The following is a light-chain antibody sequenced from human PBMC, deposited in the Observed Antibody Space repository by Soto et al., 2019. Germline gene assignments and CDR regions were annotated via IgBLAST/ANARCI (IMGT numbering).Light chain of an antibody. V-gene: IGLV2-8*01. CDR1: SSDVGNYDY. J-gene: IGLJ1*01. Sequence: ALTQPPSASGSPGQSVTISCTGVSSDVGNYDYVFWYQQYPGKAPKLIIFEVNKRPSGVPDRFSGSKSGNTASLTVSGLQAEDEADYYCSAWADSLNGLYVFGTGTKVTVL. CDR2: EVN. CDR3: SAWADSLNGLYV.